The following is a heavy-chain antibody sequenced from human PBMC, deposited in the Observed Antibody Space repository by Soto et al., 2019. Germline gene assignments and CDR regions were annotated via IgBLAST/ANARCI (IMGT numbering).Heavy chain of an antibody. V-gene: IGHV3-72*01. J-gene: IGHJ4*02. CDR2: IRNRGQSHIA. D-gene: IGHD2-2*02. Sequence: PGGSLRLSCAASGFTFSSYWMTWVRQAPGKGLEWVGRIRNRGQSHIADYAASVKGRFTMSRDDSENSLHLQMNSLKTEDTAVYHCTRDTYTALDYWGQGTLVTVSS. CDR3: TRDTYTALDY. CDR1: GFTFSSYW.